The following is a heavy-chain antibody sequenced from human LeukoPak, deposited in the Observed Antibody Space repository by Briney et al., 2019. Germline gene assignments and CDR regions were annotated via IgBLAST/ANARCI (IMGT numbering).Heavy chain of an antibody. CDR3: ARGDAYALNY. V-gene: IGHV3-74*01. CDR2: INNDGSTT. Sequence: PGGSLRLSCGASGFSFRSYWMHWVRQAPGKGLVWVSRINNDGSTTADADSVKGRFTITRDNAKNTLYLQTNSLRAEDTAVYYCARGDAYALNYWGQGTLVTVSS. D-gene: IGHD2-2*01. J-gene: IGHJ4*02. CDR1: GFSFRSYW.